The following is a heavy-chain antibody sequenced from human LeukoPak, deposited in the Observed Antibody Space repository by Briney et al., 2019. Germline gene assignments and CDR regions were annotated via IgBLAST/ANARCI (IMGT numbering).Heavy chain of an antibody. CDR1: GFTFSSYS. Sequence: GGSLRLSCAASGFTFSSYSMNWVRQAPGKGLEWVSSISSGSTYIYYADSVKGRFTISRDNAKNSLYLLMNSLRAEDTAVYYCARDSTEYCSGSTCYSKDYWGRGTLVTVSS. V-gene: IGHV3-21*01. CDR3: ARDSTEYCSGSTCYSKDY. CDR2: ISSGSTYI. D-gene: IGHD2-15*01. J-gene: IGHJ4*02.